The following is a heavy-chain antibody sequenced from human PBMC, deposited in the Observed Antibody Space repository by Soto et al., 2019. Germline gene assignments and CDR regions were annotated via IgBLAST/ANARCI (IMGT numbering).Heavy chain of an antibody. V-gene: IGHV3-23*01. J-gene: IGHJ4*02. CDR2: ISGSRDTT. D-gene: IGHD6-6*01. Sequence: PGGALRRSCAACGVTFSSDAMRWVRQAPGKGLEWVSTISGSRDTTYYTDSVKGRFTISRDSSKNTLYLQMNSLRAEDTAVYYCAKEKYYYHYWGQGTLVTVSS. CDR1: GVTFSSDA. CDR3: AKEKYYYHY.